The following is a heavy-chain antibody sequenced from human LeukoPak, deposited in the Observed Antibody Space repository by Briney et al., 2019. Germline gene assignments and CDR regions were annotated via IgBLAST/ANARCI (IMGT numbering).Heavy chain of an antibody. CDR3: ARAWISPYYFDY. V-gene: IGHV1-2*02. CDR1: GYTFSGYY. D-gene: IGHD5-12*01. J-gene: IGHJ4*02. Sequence: SVTFSCKASGYTFSGYYIHWVRQAPGQGLEWMGWINPHSGDTNYAQKFQGRVTMTRDTSISTAYMELSRLRSDDTAVFYCARAWISPYYFDYWGQGTLVTVSS. CDR2: INPHSGDT.